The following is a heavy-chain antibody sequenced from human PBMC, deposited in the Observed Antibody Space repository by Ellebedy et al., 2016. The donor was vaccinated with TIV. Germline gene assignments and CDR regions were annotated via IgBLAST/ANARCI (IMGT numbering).Heavy chain of an antibody. J-gene: IGHJ3*01. CDR3: VQIMITYGGVTRTDAFDV. CDR2: IYWDNDD. CDR1: GFSLTATGEG. V-gene: IGHV2-5*04. D-gene: IGHD3-16*01. Sequence: SGPTLVKPTETLTLTCTFSGFSLTATGEGVGWVRPPPGKALDWLAIIYWDNDDRYSSSMRSRLRITKDTSRREVVLTMTNMDPVDTGTYYCVQIMITYGGVTRTDAFDVWGQGILVTVSS.